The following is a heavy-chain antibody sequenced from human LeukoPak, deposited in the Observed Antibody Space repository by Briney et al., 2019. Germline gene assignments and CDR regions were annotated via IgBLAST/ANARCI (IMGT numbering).Heavy chain of an antibody. J-gene: IGHJ4*02. V-gene: IGHV3-23*01. CDR2: ISGSGGST. Sequence: GGSLRLSCAASGFTFSSYAMSWVRQAPGKGLEWVSAISGSGGSTYCADPVKGRFTISRDNSKNTLYLQMNSLRAEDTAVYYCAKARDYSNPFDYWGQGTLVTVSS. D-gene: IGHD4-11*01. CDR3: AKARDYSNPFDY. CDR1: GFTFSSYA.